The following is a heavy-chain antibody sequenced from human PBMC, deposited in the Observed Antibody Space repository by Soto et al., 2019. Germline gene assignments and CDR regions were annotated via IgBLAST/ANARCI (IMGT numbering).Heavy chain of an antibody. V-gene: IGHV1-46*01. J-gene: IGHJ4*02. CDR1: GYTFTSYY. CDR3: ARDFPRNGYFDY. Sequence: ASVKVSCKASGYTFTSYYMHWVRQAPGQGLEWMGIINPSGGSTSYAQKFQGRVTMTRDTSTSTVYMELSSLRSEDTAVYYRARDFPRNGYFDYWGQGTLVTVSS. CDR2: INPSGGST.